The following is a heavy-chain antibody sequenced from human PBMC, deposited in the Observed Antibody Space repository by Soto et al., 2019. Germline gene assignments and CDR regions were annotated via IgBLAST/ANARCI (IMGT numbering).Heavy chain of an antibody. CDR2: IKQDGSEK. D-gene: IGHD6-13*01. CDR3: ARENRIAAAVDY. V-gene: IGHV3-7*03. J-gene: IGHJ4*02. Sequence: LKLSCAASGFTFSSYWMSWVRQAPGKGLEWVANIKQDGSEKYYVDSVKGRFTISRDNAKNSLYLQMNSLRAEDTAVYYCARENRIAAAVDYWGQGTLVTVSS. CDR1: GFTFSSYW.